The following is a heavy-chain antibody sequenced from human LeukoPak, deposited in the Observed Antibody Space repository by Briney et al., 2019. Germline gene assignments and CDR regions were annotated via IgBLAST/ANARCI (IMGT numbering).Heavy chain of an antibody. J-gene: IGHJ5*02. CDR2: IYYSGST. D-gene: IGHD3-3*01. CDR1: GGSISSSSYY. V-gene: IGHV4-39*01. Sequence: SETLSLTCTVSGGSISSSSYYWGWIRQPPGKRLEWIGSIYYSGSTYYNPSLKSRVTISVDTSKNQFSLKLSSVTAADTAVYYCARGSKYDFWSGYYRWFDPWGQGTLVTVSS. CDR3: ARGSKYDFWSGYYRWFDP.